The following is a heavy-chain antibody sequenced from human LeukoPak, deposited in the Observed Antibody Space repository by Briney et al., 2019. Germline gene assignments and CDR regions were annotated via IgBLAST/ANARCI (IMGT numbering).Heavy chain of an antibody. J-gene: IGHJ6*03. CDR2: INTNTGNP. CDR3: ARDRLYGSGSYYIHYYYYMDV. Sequence: ASVKVSCKASGYTFTSYAMNWVRQAPGQGLEWMGWINTNTGNPTYAQGFTGRFVFSLDTSVSTAYLQISSLKAEDTAVYYCARDRLYGSGSYYIHYYYYMDVWGKGTTVTVSS. V-gene: IGHV7-4-1*02. D-gene: IGHD3-10*01. CDR1: GYTFTSYA.